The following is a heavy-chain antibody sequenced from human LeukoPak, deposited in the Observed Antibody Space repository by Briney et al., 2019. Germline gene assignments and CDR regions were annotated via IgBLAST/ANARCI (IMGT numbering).Heavy chain of an antibody. CDR1: GYTFTGYY. CDR2: INPNSGGT. D-gene: IGHD6-6*01. V-gene: IGHV1-2*02. Sequence: ASVKVSCKASGYTFTGYYMHWVRQAPGQGLEWMGWINPNSGGTNYAQKFQGRVTMTRDTSISTAYMELSRLRSDDTAVYYCARAASIAARYYYYYGMDVWRQGTTVTVSS. J-gene: IGHJ6*02. CDR3: ARAASIAARYYYYYGMDV.